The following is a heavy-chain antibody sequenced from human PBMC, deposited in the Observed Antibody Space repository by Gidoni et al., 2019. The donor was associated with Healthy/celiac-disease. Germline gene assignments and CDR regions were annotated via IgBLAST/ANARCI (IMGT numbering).Heavy chain of an antibody. J-gene: IGHJ4*02. V-gene: IGHV4-61*02. CDR1: GGSISTGHYY. CDR3: AREEGGYCSGGSCYTFDY. CDR2: IYTSGST. D-gene: IGHD2-15*01. Sequence: VQLQESGPGLVKPSQTLSLTCTVSGGSISTGHYYWNWLRQPAGKGLEWIGRIYTSGSTNYNAALKSRVTISVDTSKNQFSLKLSSVTAADTAVYYCAREEGGYCSGGSCYTFDYWGQGTLVTVSS.